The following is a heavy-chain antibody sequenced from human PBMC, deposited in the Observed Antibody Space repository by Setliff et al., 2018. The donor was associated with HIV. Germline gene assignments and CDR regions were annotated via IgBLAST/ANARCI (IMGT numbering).Heavy chain of an antibody. V-gene: IGHV1-69*02. CDR3: ARCGAGEWHLYMDV. CDR1: GGTFSSYT. Sequence: SVKVSCKASGGTFSSYTINWVRQAPGQGLEWRGRSIPILGIGNDEQAQKFKGRVTFTADKSTSTVYMELSSLRSEDTAVYYCARCGAGEWHLYMDVWGKGTAVTVSS. D-gene: IGHD3-16*01. CDR2: SIPILGIG. J-gene: IGHJ6*03.